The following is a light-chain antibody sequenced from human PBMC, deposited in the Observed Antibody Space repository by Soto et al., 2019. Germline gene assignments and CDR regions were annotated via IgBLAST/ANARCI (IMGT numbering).Light chain of an antibody. Sequence: DIKMTQSPSSLSASIGDRVTITCRASQAIRRNLAWYQQRPGKVPKLLIYGASTLPSGGLPSRIGSSGCGEVFPPNSSGLPHEDVATYCCLNYDSAPRTFGQGTKVEIK. CDR2: GAS. V-gene: IGKV1-27*01. J-gene: IGKJ1*01. CDR3: LNYDSAPRT. CDR1: QAIRRN.